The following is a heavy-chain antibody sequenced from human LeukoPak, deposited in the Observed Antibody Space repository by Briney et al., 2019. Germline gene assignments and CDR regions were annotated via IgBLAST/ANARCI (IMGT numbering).Heavy chain of an antibody. V-gene: IGHV1-69*04. J-gene: IGHJ3*02. CDR1: GGTFSSYA. D-gene: IGHD6-13*01. CDR3: AMDGGGAIAAAAPNAFDI. Sequence: ASVKVSCKASGGTFSSYAISWVRQAPGQGLEWMGRIIPILGIANYAQKLQGRVTITADKSTSTAYMELSSLRSEDTAVYYCAMDGGGAIAAAAPNAFDIWGQGTMVTVSS. CDR2: IIPILGIA.